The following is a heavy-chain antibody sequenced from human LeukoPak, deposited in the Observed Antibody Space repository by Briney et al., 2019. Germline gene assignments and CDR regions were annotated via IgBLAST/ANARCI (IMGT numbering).Heavy chain of an antibody. CDR1: GYTFTGYY. J-gene: IGHJ6*03. D-gene: IGHD6-13*01. V-gene: IGHV1-2*02. CDR3: ARDVRYSSSWYGGTYYYYYYFMDV. Sequence: ASVKLSCNASGYTFTGYYMHWVRHAHGQGLEWMGWINPNRGGTTYSQKFQGRVTMNRDTSISTAYMELSRLRSDDSAVYYCARDVRYSSSWYGGTYYYYYYFMDVWGKGTTVTVSS. CDR2: INPNRGGT.